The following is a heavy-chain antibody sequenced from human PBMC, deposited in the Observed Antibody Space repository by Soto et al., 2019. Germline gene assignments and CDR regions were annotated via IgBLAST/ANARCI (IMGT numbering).Heavy chain of an antibody. J-gene: IGHJ4*02. CDR1: GFTFGDYA. CDR2: IRSKAYGGTT. V-gene: IGHV3-49*03. CDR3: TREGGYGPDIPFDY. Sequence: EVQLVESGGGLVQPGRSLRLSCTASGFTFGDYAMSWFRQAPGKGLEWVGFIRSKAYGGTTEYAASVKGRFTISRDDSKSIAYLQMNSLKTEDTAVYYCTREGGYGPDIPFDYWGQGTLVTVSS. D-gene: IGHD3-9*01.